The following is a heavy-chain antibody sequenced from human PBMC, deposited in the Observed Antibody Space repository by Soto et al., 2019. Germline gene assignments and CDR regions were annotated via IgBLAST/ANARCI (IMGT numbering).Heavy chain of an antibody. CDR3: ARRKGSGTTPVGYYGMDV. D-gene: IGHD3-10*01. V-gene: IGHV1-69*13. CDR2: IIPIFGTA. CDR1: GGTFSSYA. J-gene: IGHJ6*02. Sequence: SVKVSCKASGGTFSSYAISWVRQAPGQGLEWMGGIIPIFGTANYAQKFQGRATITADESTSTAYMELSSLRSEDTAVYYCARRKGSGTTPVGYYGMDVWGQGTTVTVSS.